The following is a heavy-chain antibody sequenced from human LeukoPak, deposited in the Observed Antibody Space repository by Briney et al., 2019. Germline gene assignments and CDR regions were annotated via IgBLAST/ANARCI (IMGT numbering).Heavy chain of an antibody. V-gene: IGHV3-48*03. CDR1: GFTFSSHE. CDR2: ISTSGSTI. Sequence: PGVSLRLSCAASGFTFSSHEMHWVRQAPGKGLEWISYISTSGSTIYYADSVKGRFTISRHNAKNSQSLQMNSLRAEDTAAYYCARGGNWFDPWGQGTLVTVSS. CDR3: ARGGNWFDP. J-gene: IGHJ5*02.